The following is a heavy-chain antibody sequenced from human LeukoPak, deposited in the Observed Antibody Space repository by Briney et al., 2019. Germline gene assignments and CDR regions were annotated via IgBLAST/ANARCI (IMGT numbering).Heavy chain of an antibody. D-gene: IGHD3-22*01. Sequence: ASVTVSCTASGYTFTSYGISWVRQAPGQGLEWMGWISAYNGNTNYAQKLQGRVTMTTDTSTSTAYMELRSLRSDDTAVYYCARDQSYDSSGYYYGNWFDPWGQGTLVTVSS. CDR1: GYTFTSYG. CDR2: ISAYNGNT. J-gene: IGHJ5*02. CDR3: ARDQSYDSSGYYYGNWFDP. V-gene: IGHV1-18*01.